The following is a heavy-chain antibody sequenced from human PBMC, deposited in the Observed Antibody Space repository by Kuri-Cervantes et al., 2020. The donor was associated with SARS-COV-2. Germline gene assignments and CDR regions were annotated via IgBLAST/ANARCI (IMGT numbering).Heavy chain of an antibody. CDR1: GFNFSRTD. V-gene: IGHV3-30*18. Sequence: GGSLRLSCAASGFNFSRTDMHWVRQAPGKGLEWVAVISHDGKKKKCIASGKGRFTISRDNSQNTLNLHMKSLRSEDTAMYYCAKDRVGVQDFWGQGTLVTVSS. CDR3: AKDRVGVQDF. J-gene: IGHJ4*02. D-gene: IGHD2-21*01. CDR2: ISHDGKKK.